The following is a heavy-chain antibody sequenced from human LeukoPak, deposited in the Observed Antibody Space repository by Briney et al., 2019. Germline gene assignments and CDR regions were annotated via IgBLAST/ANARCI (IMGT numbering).Heavy chain of an antibody. D-gene: IGHD5-18*01. J-gene: IGHJ4*02. CDR2: IYNDASEK. CDR1: GFTFRNYG. Sequence: GGSLRLSCAASGFTFRNYGMHWVRQAPGKGLEWVAAIYNDASEKYYADSVKDRFTISRDNSKNTLYLQMNSLRAEDTAVYHCTRDNARGPGKASHGSDHWGQGTLVTVSS. V-gene: IGHV3-33*01. CDR3: TRDNARGPGKASHGSDH.